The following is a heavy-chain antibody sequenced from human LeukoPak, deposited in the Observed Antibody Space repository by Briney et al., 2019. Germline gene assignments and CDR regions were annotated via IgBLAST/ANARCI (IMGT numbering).Heavy chain of an antibody. V-gene: IGHV1-24*01. CDR1: GYTLTELS. J-gene: IGHJ6*03. Sequence: ASVKVSCKVSGYTLTELSMHWVQQAPGKGLEWMGGFDPEDGETIYAQKFQGRVTMTEDTSTDTAYMELSSLRSEDTAVYYCATVGLGATPYYYYMDVWGKGTTVTVSS. D-gene: IGHD1-26*01. CDR3: ATVGLGATPYYYYMDV. CDR2: FDPEDGET.